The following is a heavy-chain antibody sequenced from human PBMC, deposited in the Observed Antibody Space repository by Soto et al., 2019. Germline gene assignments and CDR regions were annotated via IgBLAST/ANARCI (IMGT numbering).Heavy chain of an antibody. V-gene: IGHV3-30*03. CDR1: GFTFSSYG. CDR2: ISYDGSNK. J-gene: IGHJ6*02. Sequence: GGSLRLSCAASGFTFSSYGMHWVRQAPGKGLEWVAVISYDGSNKYYADSVKGRFTISRDNSKNTLYLQMNSLRAEDTAVYYCARLVGDSDILTGYPQILYNMDVWGQGTTVTVSS. CDR3: ARLVGDSDILTGYPQILYNMDV. D-gene: IGHD3-9*01.